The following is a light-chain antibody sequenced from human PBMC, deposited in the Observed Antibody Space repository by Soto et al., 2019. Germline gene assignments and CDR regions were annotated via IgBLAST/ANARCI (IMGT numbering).Light chain of an antibody. Sequence: QSVLTQSSSASASLGSSVKLTCTLSSGHSNYIIAWHHQQPGKAPRYLMKLEGSGTYNKGSGVPDRFSGSSSGADRYLTISKLQFEDEADYYCETWDSNTRVFGGGTKLTVL. V-gene: IGLV4-60*02. J-gene: IGLJ3*02. CDR1: SGHSNYI. CDR2: LEGSGTY. CDR3: ETWDSNTRV.